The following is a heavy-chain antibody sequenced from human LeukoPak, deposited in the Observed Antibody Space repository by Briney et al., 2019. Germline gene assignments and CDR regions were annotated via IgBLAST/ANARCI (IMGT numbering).Heavy chain of an antibody. D-gene: IGHD3-10*01. CDR1: GFTFSSYS. V-gene: IGHV3-21*04. Sequence: GGSLRLSCAASGFTFSSYSMNWVRQAPGKGLEWVSSISSSSSYIYYADSVKGRFTISRDNAKNSLYLQMDSLRAEDTAVYYCAKDSGILWFGELSFDYWGQGTLVTVSS. CDR2: ISSSSSYI. CDR3: AKDSGILWFGELSFDY. J-gene: IGHJ4*02.